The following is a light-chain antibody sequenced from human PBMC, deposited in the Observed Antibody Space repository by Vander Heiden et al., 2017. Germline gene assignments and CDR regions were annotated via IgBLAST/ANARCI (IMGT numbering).Light chain of an antibody. J-gene: IGKJ3*01. Sequence: IQMAQSPSSLSPFVGDRVTITCQASQDVRSYLDWYQQKPGKAPKLLIYDVSNLETGVPARFSGSGYGTHFTFTISSLQPEDVAVYYCQQYDDRPFTFGPGTKVEIK. CDR1: QDVRSY. CDR2: DVS. V-gene: IGKV1-33*01. CDR3: QQYDDRPFT.